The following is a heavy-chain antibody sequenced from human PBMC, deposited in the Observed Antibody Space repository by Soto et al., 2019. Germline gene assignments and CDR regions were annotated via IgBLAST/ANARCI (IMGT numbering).Heavy chain of an antibody. J-gene: IGHJ4*02. Sequence: EVQLVESGGGLIQPGGSLRLSCAASGCTVSSNYMSWVRQAPGKGLEWVSVIYSGGSTYYADSVKGRFTISRDNSKNTLYLQMNSLRAEDTAVYYCARSRRYSSSWRVFDYWGQGTLVTVSS. D-gene: IGHD6-13*01. CDR3: ARSRRYSSSWRVFDY. V-gene: IGHV3-53*01. CDR2: IYSGGST. CDR1: GCTVSSNY.